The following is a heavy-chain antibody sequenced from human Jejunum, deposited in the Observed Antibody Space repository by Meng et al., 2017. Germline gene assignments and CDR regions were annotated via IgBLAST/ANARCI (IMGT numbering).Heavy chain of an antibody. J-gene: IGHJ6*02. V-gene: IGHV1-18*01. CDR1: DYRFTNFG. Sequence: ASVKVSCKAPDYRFTNFGISWVRQAPGQGLEWMGWISTYNGNTNYAQTFQGRVTMTTDTSTSTVYLELRGLKSDDTAVYYCARDPYGSGTYALTRNYHYYAMDVWGQGTTVTVSS. CDR2: ISTYNGNT. CDR3: ARDPYGSGTYALTRNYHYYAMDV. D-gene: IGHD3-10*01.